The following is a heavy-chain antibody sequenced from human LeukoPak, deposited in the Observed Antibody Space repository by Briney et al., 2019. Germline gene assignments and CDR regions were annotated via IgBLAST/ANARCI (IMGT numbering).Heavy chain of an antibody. CDR2: IYHSGIT. Sequence: SETLSLTCAVSGGSISSGYWWSWVRQPPGKGLEWIGEIYHSGITNYNPSLKSRVTLSVDKSKNQFSLKVSSVTAADTAVYYCARALGYCSGGSCYPPGYWGQGTLVTVSS. J-gene: IGHJ4*02. V-gene: IGHV4-4*02. CDR1: GGSISSGYW. D-gene: IGHD2-15*01. CDR3: ARALGYCSGGSCYPPGY.